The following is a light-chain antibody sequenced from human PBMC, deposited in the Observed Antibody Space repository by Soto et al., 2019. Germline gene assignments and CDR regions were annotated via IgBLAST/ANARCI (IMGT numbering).Light chain of an antibody. CDR3: QHSGRSPPLT. CDR1: QSVSSNS. CDR2: GAS. V-gene: IGKV3-20*01. Sequence: EVVLTQSPGTLSLSPGDRATLSSTASQSVSSNSLAWYQQIPGQPPRLLIYGASSRATGVPDRFTGSGSETHFTLTITRLEPEDFAVFYCQHSGRSPPLTFGGGTKVEIK. J-gene: IGKJ4*01.